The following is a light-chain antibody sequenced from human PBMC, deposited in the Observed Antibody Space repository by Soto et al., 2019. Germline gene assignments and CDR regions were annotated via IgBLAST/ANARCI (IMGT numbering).Light chain of an antibody. CDR1: NSNIGSNT. Sequence: QSVLTQPPSASGTPGQRVTISCSGSNSNIGSNTVNWYQQLPGTAPKLLIYSNNQRPSGVPDRFSGSKSGTSASLAISGLQSEDEADYYCAAWDESLNGPYVFGTGTKLTVL. CDR2: SNN. V-gene: IGLV1-44*01. CDR3: AAWDESLNGPYV. J-gene: IGLJ1*01.